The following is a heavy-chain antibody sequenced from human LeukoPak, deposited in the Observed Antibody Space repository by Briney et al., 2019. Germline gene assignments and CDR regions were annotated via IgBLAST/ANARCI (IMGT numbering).Heavy chain of an antibody. CDR3: AKDGDTFY. CDR2: ISYDGSNK. CDR1: GFTFSSYG. J-gene: IGHJ4*02. D-gene: IGHD5-18*01. Sequence: GRSLRPSCAASGFTFSSYGMPWVRQAPGKGLEWVAVISYDGSNKYYADSVKGRFTISRDNSKNTLYLQMNSLRAEDTAVYYCAKDGDTFYWGQGTLVTVSS. V-gene: IGHV3-30*18.